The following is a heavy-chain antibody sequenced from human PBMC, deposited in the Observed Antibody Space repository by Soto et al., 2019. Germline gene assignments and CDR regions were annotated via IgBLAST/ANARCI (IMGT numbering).Heavy chain of an antibody. D-gene: IGHD6-19*01. V-gene: IGHV3-33*01. CDR1: GFTFSSYG. CDR3: ARDWYSSGWYTYYYYGMDV. CDR2: IWYDGSNK. Sequence: QVQLVESGGGVVQPGRSPRLSCAASGFTFSSYGMHWVRQAPGKGLEWVAVIWYDGSNKYYADSVKGRFTISRDNSKNTLYLQMNSLRAEDTAVYYCARDWYSSGWYTYYYYGMDVWGQGTTVTVSS. J-gene: IGHJ6*02.